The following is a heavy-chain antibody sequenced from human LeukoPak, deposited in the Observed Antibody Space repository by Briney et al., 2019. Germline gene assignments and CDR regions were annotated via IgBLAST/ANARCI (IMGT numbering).Heavy chain of an antibody. CDR3: AKAGWEPPGYYYYYMDV. J-gene: IGHJ6*03. V-gene: IGHV3-23*01. D-gene: IGHD1-26*01. CDR2: ISGSGGST. CDR1: GFTFSSYA. Sequence: GSLRLSCAASGFTFSSYAMSWVRQAPGKGLEWVSAISGSGGSTYYAGSVKGRFTISRDNSKNTLYLQMNSLRAEDTAVYYCAKAGWEPPGYYYYYMDVWGKGTSVTVSS.